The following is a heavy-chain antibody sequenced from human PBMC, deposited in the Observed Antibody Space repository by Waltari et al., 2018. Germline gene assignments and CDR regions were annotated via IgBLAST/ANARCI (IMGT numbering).Heavy chain of an antibody. J-gene: IGHJ4*02. CDR3: ARDQGFRELLSIFDY. V-gene: IGHV3-30-3*01. Sequence: QVQLVESGGGVVQPGRSLRLSCAASGFTFSSYAMPWVRQAPGKGLEWVAVISYDGSNKYYADSVKGRFTISRDNSKNTLYLQMNSLRAEDTAVYYCARDQGFRELLSIFDYWGQGTLVTVSS. CDR1: GFTFSSYA. CDR2: ISYDGSNK. D-gene: IGHD3-10*01.